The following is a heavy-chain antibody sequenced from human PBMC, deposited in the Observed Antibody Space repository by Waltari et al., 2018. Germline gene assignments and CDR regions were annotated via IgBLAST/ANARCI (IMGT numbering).Heavy chain of an antibody. V-gene: IGHV3-23*04. CDR1: GFTFISYA. CDR3: AKDFAVDTAMVNAFDI. D-gene: IGHD5-18*01. CDR2: ISGSGGST. J-gene: IGHJ3*02. Sequence: EVQLVESGGGLVQPGGSLRLSCAAYGFTFISYAMSRVRQAPGKGLEWVSAISGSGGSTYYADSVKGRFTISRDNSKNTLYLQMNSLRAEDTAVYYCAKDFAVDTAMVNAFDIWGQGTMVTVSS.